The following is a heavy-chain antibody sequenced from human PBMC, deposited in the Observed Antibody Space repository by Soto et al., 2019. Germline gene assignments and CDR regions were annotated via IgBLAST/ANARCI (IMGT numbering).Heavy chain of an antibody. CDR3: AKDRIQLWSTRGIFDY. V-gene: IGHV3-23*01. CDR1: GFTFSSYA. J-gene: IGHJ4*02. Sequence: GGSLRLSCAASGFTFSSYAMSWVRQAQGKGLEWVSAISGSGGSTYYADSVKGRFTISRDNSKNTLYLQMNSLRAEDTAVYYCAKDRIQLWSTRGIFDYWGQGTLVTVSS. CDR2: ISGSGGST. D-gene: IGHD5-18*01.